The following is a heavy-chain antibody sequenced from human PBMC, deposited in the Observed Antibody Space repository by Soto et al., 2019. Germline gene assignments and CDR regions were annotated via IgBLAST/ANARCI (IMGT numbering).Heavy chain of an antibody. Sequence: LRLSCAASGFTFSSYEMNWVRQAPGKGLEWVSYISGSSSTIYYADSVRGRFTVSRDNAKNSLYLQMNSLRAEDTAVYYCARGSITIFGVVLYWGQGTLVTVSS. D-gene: IGHD3-3*01. J-gene: IGHJ4*02. V-gene: IGHV3-48*03. CDR3: ARGSITIFGVVLY. CDR2: ISGSSSTI. CDR1: GFTFSSYE.